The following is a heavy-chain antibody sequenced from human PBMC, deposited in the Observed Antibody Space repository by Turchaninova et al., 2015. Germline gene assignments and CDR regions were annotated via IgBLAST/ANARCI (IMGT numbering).Heavy chain of an antibody. Sequence: QVQLQQWGAGLLKPSETLSLTCAVYGGSFSGYYWSWIRQPPGKGLEWIGEINHSGSTNYNQSLKSRVTISVDTSKNQFSLKLSSVTAADTAVYYCARGSSWYTHIDYWGQGTLVTVSS. CDR3: ARGSSWYTHIDY. J-gene: IGHJ4*02. D-gene: IGHD6-13*01. V-gene: IGHV4-34*01. CDR2: INHSGST. CDR1: GGSFSGYY.